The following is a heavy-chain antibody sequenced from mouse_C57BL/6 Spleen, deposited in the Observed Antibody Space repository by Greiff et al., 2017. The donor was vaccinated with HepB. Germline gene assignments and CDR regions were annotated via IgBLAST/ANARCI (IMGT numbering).Heavy chain of an antibody. D-gene: IGHD2-2*01. CDR2: IDPSDSYT. CDR3: ARSAYGYYFDY. V-gene: IGHV1-69*01. CDR1: GYTFTSYW. Sequence: VQLQQPGAELVMPGASVKLSCKASGYTFTSYWMHWVKQRPGQGLEWIGEIDPSDSYTNYNQKFKGKSTLTVDKSSSTAYMQLSSLTSEDSAVYYCARSAYGYYFDYWGQGTTLTVSS. J-gene: IGHJ2*01.